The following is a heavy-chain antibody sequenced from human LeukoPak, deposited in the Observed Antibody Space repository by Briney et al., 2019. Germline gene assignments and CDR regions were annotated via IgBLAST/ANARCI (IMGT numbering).Heavy chain of an antibody. J-gene: IGHJ4*02. CDR3: ARKYTTSYYSVDY. V-gene: IGHV3-30*04. Sequence: GGSLRLSCAASGFTFSGSAIHWVRQAPGKGLEWVTFISHDGSQEHYADSVKGRFTISRDNSKQTVYLQMNSLKSEDTALYYCARKYTTSYYSVDYWGQGSLVTVSS. D-gene: IGHD2-2*01. CDR2: ISHDGSQE. CDR1: GFTFSGSA.